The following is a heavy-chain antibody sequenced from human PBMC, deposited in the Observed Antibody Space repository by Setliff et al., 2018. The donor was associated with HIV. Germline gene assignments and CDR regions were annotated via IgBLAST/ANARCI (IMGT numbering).Heavy chain of an antibody. CDR3: ARGLVDYYDSSGYDY. V-gene: IGHV3-48*01. Sequence: LRLSCVASGFTFSSSSMNWVRQAPGKGLEWVSYISSRSSAIYYADSVKGRFTISGDDARNSLYLQMNSLRAEDTAVYYCARGLVDYYDSSGYDYWGQGTLVTVSS. J-gene: IGHJ4*02. CDR1: GFTFSSSS. D-gene: IGHD3-22*01. CDR2: ISSRSSAI.